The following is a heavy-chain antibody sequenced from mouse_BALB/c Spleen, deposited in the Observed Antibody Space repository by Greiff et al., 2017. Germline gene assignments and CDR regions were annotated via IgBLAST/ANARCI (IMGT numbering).Heavy chain of an antibody. V-gene: IGHV5-6-5*01. CDR1: GFTFSSYA. CDR3: ARGVLRYYYAMDY. Sequence: DVKLVESGGGLVKPGGSLKLSCAASGFTFSSYAMSWVRQTPEKRLEWVASISSGGSTYYPDSVKGRFTISRDNARNILYLQMSSLRSEDTAMYYCARGVLRYYYAMDYWGQGTSVTVSS. D-gene: IGHD1-1*01. J-gene: IGHJ4*01. CDR2: ISSGGST.